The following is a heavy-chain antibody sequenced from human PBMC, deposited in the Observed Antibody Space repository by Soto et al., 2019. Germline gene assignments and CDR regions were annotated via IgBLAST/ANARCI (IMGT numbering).Heavy chain of an antibody. CDR3: AREAIVAGATTGMDV. D-gene: IGHD1-26*01. CDR2: INPGYPAGK. J-gene: IGHJ6*02. CDR1: GYTLTTFF. Sequence: ASVKVSCKASGYTLTTFFMHWVRQAPGQGLGWMGVINPGYPAGKRLPYAHKYQGRVTMTTDTSTRTVYMELSRLRSDDTAVYYCAREAIVAGATTGMDVWGQGTTVTVSS. V-gene: IGHV1-46*01.